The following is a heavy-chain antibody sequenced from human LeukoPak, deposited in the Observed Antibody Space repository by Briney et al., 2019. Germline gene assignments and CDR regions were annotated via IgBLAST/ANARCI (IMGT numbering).Heavy chain of an antibody. CDR2: IYHSGST. CDR1: GGSISSGGYS. Sequence: SQTLSLTCAVSGGSISSGGYSWSWIRQPPGKGLEWIGYIYHSGSTYYNPSLKSRVTISVDRSKNQFSLKLSSVTAAGTAVYYCARGVRSYYDSSRGAFDIWGQGTMVTVSS. V-gene: IGHV4-30-2*01. CDR3: ARGVRSYYDSSRGAFDI. J-gene: IGHJ3*02. D-gene: IGHD3-22*01.